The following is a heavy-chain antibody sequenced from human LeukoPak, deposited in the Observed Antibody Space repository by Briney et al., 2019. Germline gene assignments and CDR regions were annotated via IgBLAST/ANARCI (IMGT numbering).Heavy chain of an antibody. D-gene: IGHD6-13*01. J-gene: IGHJ4*02. V-gene: IGHV6-1*01. CDR2: TYYRSKWYN. Sequence: SQTLSLTCALSGDSVSSNSAAWNWIRQSPSRGLEWLGRTYYRSKWYNDYAVSVKSRITINPDTSKNQFSLQLNSVTPEDTAVYYCARVGPLEGSSWYYFDYWGQGTLATVSS. CDR3: ARVGPLEGSSWYYFDY. CDR1: GDSVSSNSAA.